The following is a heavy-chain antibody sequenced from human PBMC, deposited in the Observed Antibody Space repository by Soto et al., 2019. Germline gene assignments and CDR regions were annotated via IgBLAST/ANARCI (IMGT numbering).Heavy chain of an antibody. CDR2: INPNSGGT. D-gene: IGHD1-26*01. CDR1: GYTFTGYY. CDR3: ARASLYHSGSWRDYYYYYGMDA. Sequence: ASVKVSCKASGYTFTGYYMHWVRQAPGQGLEWMGWINPNSGGTNYAQKFQGWVTMARDTSISTAYMELSRLRSDDTAVYYCARASLYHSGSWRDYYYYYGMDAWGQGTKVTVYS. V-gene: IGHV1-2*04. J-gene: IGHJ6*02.